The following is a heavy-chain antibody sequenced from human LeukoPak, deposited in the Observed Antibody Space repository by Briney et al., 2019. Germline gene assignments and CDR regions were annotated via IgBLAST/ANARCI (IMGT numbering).Heavy chain of an antibody. V-gene: IGHV4-34*01. Sequence: SETLSLTCAVYGGSFTNYFWSWVRQSPGKGLDLIGDVAVYGSVKYNPSLHIRVTISLDTSKNHFSLKVSSMTAADTAVYYCARRRVTVIVVSTFDSWGQGTLVTVSS. D-gene: IGHD3-22*01. CDR3: ARRRVTVIVVSTFDS. J-gene: IGHJ4*02. CDR2: VAVYGSV. CDR1: GGSFTNYF.